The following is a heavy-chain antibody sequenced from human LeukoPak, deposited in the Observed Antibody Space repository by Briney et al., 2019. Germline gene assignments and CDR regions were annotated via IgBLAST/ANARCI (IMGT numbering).Heavy chain of an antibody. CDR2: ISSSSSYI. CDR3: ARERVEYQLLSKREVYHSDY. CDR1: GFTFSSYS. D-gene: IGHD2-2*01. J-gene: IGHJ4*02. Sequence: PGGSLRLSCAASGFTFSSYSMNWVRQAPGKGLEWVSCISSSSSYIYYADSVKGRFTISRDNAKNSLYLQMNSLRAEDTAVYYCARERVEYQLLSKREVYHSDYWGQGILVTVSS. V-gene: IGHV3-21*01.